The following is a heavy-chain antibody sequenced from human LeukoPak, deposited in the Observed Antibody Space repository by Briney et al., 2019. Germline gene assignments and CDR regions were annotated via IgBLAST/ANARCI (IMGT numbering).Heavy chain of an antibody. Sequence: TSETLSLTCTVSGGSISSSSYYWGWIRQPPGKGLEWIGYLYYRGATNYNPSPTSRVTISVDTSKNQFSLKLTSVTAADTAVYYCARQTTVSREFDYWGQGTLVTVSS. J-gene: IGHJ4*02. CDR1: GGSISSSSYY. CDR2: LYYRGAT. D-gene: IGHD4-17*01. CDR3: ARQTTVSREFDY. V-gene: IGHV4-61*05.